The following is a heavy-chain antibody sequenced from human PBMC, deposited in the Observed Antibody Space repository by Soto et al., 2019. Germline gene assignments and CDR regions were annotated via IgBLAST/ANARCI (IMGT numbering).Heavy chain of an antibody. V-gene: IGHV1-69*06. D-gene: IGHD1-26*01. CDR2: VIPMSGSS. CDR1: GGTFSTYV. Sequence: QVQLVQSGAEVKKPGSSVKVSCKASGGTFSTYVISWVRQAPGQGLEWMGRVIPMSGSSNYAQKFQGRVTITADKDTSIAYMEVRSLRSEDTAVYCCARGRPRSGPPFYYYGLDVWGQGTTVIVSS. CDR3: ARGRPRSGPPFYYYGLDV. J-gene: IGHJ6*02.